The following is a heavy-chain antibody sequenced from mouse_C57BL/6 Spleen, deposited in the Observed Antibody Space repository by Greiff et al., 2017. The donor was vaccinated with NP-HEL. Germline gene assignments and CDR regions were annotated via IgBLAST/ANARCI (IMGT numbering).Heavy chain of an antibody. V-gene: IGHV1-81*01. CDR2: IYPRSGNT. J-gene: IGHJ1*03. CDR3: ARYYYGSSDWYFDV. CDR1: GYTFTSYG. D-gene: IGHD1-1*01. Sequence: VQLQQSGAELARPGASVKLSCKASGYTFTSYGISWVKQRTGQGLEWIGEIYPRSGNTYYNEKFKGKATLTADKSSSTAYMELRSLTSEDSAVYFWARYYYGSSDWYFDVWGTGTTVTVSS.